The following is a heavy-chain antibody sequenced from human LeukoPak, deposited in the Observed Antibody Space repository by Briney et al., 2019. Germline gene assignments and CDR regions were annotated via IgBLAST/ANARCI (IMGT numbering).Heavy chain of an antibody. CDR2: LSYSGST. Sequence: SETLSLTCTVSGGSISSSNSYWGWIRQPPGKGLEWIGTLSYSGSTYYNPSLKSRITTSVDTSKSQFSLRLSSVTAADTALYYCARHIQGANVCDYWGQGTLVTVPS. D-gene: IGHD2-21*01. CDR1: GGSISSSNSY. CDR3: ARHIQGANVCDY. J-gene: IGHJ4*02. V-gene: IGHV4-39*01.